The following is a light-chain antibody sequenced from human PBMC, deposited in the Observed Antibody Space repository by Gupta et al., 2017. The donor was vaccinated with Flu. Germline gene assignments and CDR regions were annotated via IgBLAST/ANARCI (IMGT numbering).Light chain of an antibody. CDR2: GTS. J-gene: IGKJ3*01. Sequence: ATLSLSPGERATLSCRTSQIVDTAFLAWFQQKPGQAPRLLIYGTSSRATGIPDRFSGSGSGTDFTLTISRLEPEDLAVYYCQREGNSVFTFGHGTKVEIK. CDR1: QIVDTAF. V-gene: IGKV3-20*01. CDR3: QREGNSVFT.